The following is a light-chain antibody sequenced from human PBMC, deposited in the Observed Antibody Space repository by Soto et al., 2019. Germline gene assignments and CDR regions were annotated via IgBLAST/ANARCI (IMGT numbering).Light chain of an antibody. Sequence: QSVLTQPPSASGSPGQSVTISCTGTSSDVGGYNYVSWYQQHPGKARKLMIYEVSKRHSGVPDRFSGSKSGTPASLNVSWLQAEDEADYYCSSYAGSNNLVFGGGTKVTAL. CDR3: SSYAGSNNLV. V-gene: IGLV2-8*01. J-gene: IGLJ2*01. CDR2: EVS. CDR1: SSDVGGYNY.